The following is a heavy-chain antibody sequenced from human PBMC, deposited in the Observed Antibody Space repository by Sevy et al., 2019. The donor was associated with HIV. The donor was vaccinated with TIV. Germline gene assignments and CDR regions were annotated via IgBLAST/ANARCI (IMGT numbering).Heavy chain of an antibody. CDR3: AKDMVDRSGGTCYSGAVSPFES. CDR2: VSYDGADK. D-gene: IGHD2-15*01. CDR1: GFIFNNYD. Sequence: GGSLRLSCAASGFIFNNYDMYWIRQAPGKGLEWVATVSYDGADKDYADIVKGRFTISRDSSRGMLYLQMSSLRPEDTGVYFCAKDMVDRSGGTCYSGAVSPFESWGQGTLVTVSS. J-gene: IGHJ4*02. V-gene: IGHV3-30*18.